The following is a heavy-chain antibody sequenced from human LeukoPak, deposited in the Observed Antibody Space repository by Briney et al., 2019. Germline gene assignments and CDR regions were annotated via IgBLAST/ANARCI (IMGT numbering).Heavy chain of an antibody. D-gene: IGHD3-16*02. V-gene: IGHV1-18*04. Sequence: ASVTVSCKASGYTFTSYGISWVRQAPGQGLEWMGSISPYNGNTNCAERLQGRVIMTTDRSTSTSYEELRSLRSDDTAVFYCARDQYYYVWGSYRPYFDYWGQGTLVTVSS. CDR2: ISPYNGNT. CDR1: GYTFTSYG. J-gene: IGHJ4*02. CDR3: ARDQYYYVWGSYRPYFDY.